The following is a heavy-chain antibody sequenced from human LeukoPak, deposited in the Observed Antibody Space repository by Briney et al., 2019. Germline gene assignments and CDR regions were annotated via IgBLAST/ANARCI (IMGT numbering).Heavy chain of an antibody. CDR1: GFTVSNNY. Sequence: PGGSLRLSCAVSGFTVSNNYLSWFRQAPGKGLEWVSVIYGGRNNTVYADSVKGRFTISRDNSRNTIYLQIDSLRAEDTATYYCAREFRQTYSSGWSLDYWGQGTLVTVSS. CDR3: AREFRQTYSSGWSLDY. CDR2: IYGGRNNT. D-gene: IGHD6-19*01. J-gene: IGHJ4*02. V-gene: IGHV3-53*01.